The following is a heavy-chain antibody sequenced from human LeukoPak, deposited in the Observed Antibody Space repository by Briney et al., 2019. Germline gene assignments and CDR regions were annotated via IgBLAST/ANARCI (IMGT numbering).Heavy chain of an antibody. Sequence: PGGSLRLSCAASGFIFSDYYMSWIRQAPGKGLEWLSYISDLSNNRYYADTVKGRFIISRDDAKNSVYLQMSSLRAEDTAVYYCAKSLEAVATFDYWGQGTLVTVSS. CDR3: AKSLEAVATFDY. CDR2: ISDLSNNR. J-gene: IGHJ4*02. V-gene: IGHV3-11*01. CDR1: GFIFSDYY. D-gene: IGHD5-12*01.